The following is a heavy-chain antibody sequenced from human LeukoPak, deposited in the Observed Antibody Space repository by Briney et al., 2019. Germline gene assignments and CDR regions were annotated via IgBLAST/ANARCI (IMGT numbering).Heavy chain of an antibody. D-gene: IGHD3-10*01. CDR1: GFTFSNAW. Sequence: GGSLRLSCAASGFTFSNAWMSWVRQAPGKGLEWVGRIKSKIDGGTTDYAAPVKGRFTISRDDSKNTLYLQMNSLKTEDTAVYYCTTVYYGSGSTRSRYYYYYGMDVWGKGTTVTVSS. CDR3: TTVYYGSGSTRSRYYYYYGMDV. CDR2: IKSKIDGGTT. V-gene: IGHV3-15*01. J-gene: IGHJ6*04.